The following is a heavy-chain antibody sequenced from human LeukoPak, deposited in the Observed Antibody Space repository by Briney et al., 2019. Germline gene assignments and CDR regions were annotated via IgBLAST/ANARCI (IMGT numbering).Heavy chain of an antibody. V-gene: IGHV3-21*01. CDR2: ISGSTKSV. J-gene: IGHJ4*02. Sequence: GGSLTLSCAGSGFTFSDFGMSWVRQAPGKGLEWVSSISGSTKSVYYADSVRGRFTISRDNAQNPLSLQLNSLRVEDTAVYYCASDTYSSGSYNAWGQGTLVIVSS. CDR3: ASDTYSSGSYNA. CDR1: GFTFSDFG. D-gene: IGHD1-26*01.